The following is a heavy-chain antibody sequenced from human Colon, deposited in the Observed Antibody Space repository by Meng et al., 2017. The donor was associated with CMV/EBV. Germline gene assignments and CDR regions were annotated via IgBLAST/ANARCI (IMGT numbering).Heavy chain of an antibody. CDR3: AKDTAYYYGSGSRAYGLDV. CDR1: GFTFSNYW. Sequence: GESLKISCVASGFTFSNYWKHWVRQAPGKGLEWVSGISGSGSSRYYADSVKGRHTISRDNSKNTLYLQMNGLGAGDTGVYYCAKDTAYYYGSGSRAYGLDVWGQGTTVTVSS. CDR2: ISGSGSSR. J-gene: IGHJ6*02. D-gene: IGHD3-10*01. V-gene: IGHV3-23*01.